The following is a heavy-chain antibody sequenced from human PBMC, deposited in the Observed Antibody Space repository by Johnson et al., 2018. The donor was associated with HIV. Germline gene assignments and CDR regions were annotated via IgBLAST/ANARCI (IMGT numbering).Heavy chain of an antibody. J-gene: IGHJ3*02. V-gene: IGHV3-15*01. Sequence: MQLVESGGGLVKPGGSLRLSCAASGFTFSDHYMTWIRQAPGKGLEWVGRIKSKTDGGTTDYAAPVKGRFTISRDDSKNTLYLQMNSLKTEDTAMFYCAKYNWNHDAFDIWGQGTKVTV. CDR1: GFTFSDHY. D-gene: IGHD1-20*01. CDR3: AKYNWNHDAFDI. CDR2: IKSKTDGGTT.